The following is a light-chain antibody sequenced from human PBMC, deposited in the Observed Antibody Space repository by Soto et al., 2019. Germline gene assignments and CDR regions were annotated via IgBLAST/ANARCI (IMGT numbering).Light chain of an antibody. CDR1: NIGNKR. J-gene: IGLJ1*01. CDR3: QVCEIMNDNYV. Sequence: SYELTQPPSVSVAPEKTATITCGGNNIGNKRVHGYRQKPGQAPVLLISYDSDRPSGTPERFSGSNSENTATLTISRVEAGDEADYYCQVCEIMNDNYVFGSGTKLTVL. V-gene: IGLV3-21*01. CDR2: YDS.